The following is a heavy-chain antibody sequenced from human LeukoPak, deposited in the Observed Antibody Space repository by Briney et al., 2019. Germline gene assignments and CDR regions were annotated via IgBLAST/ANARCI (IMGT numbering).Heavy chain of an antibody. CDR2: IYYSGST. V-gene: IGHV4-39*07. D-gene: IGHD2-2*02. CDR1: RGSISSSRNY. CDR3: ARRSLVPAAIRNDY. Sequence: SETLSLTCTVSRGSISSSRNYWGWIRQSPGKGLDWIASIYYSGSTYYSPSLKSRVTISVDTSKNQFSLKLSSVTAADTAVYYCARRSLVPAAIRNDYWGQGSLVTVSS. J-gene: IGHJ4*02.